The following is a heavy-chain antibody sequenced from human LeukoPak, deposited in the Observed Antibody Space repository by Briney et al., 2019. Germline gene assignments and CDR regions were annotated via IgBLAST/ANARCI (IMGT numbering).Heavy chain of an antibody. CDR2: ISSTSTFI. Sequence: GGSLRLSCAASGFTFSRYSMNWVRQAPGKGLEWVASISSTSTFIYSADSVKGRFTISRDTAKNSLFLQMNSLRAEDTAIYYCARDYFDSSDYPQTYYYYYMDVWGTGTTVTVSS. J-gene: IGHJ6*03. D-gene: IGHD3-22*01. CDR1: GFTFSRYS. V-gene: IGHV3-21*01. CDR3: ARDYFDSSDYPQTYYYYYMDV.